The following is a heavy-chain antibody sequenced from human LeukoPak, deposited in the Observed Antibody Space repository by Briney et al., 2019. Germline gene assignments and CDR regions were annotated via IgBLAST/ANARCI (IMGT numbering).Heavy chain of an antibody. CDR3: AKRSSVTGMGMDV. Sequence: PGGSLRLSCAASGFTFSSYAMSWVRQAPGKGLEWVSAISGSGGSTYYADSVKGRFAISRDNSKNTLYLQMNSLRAEDTAVYYCAKRSSVTGMGMDVWGQGTTVTVSS. CDR1: GFTFSSYA. J-gene: IGHJ6*02. CDR2: ISGSGGST. D-gene: IGHD4-17*01. V-gene: IGHV3-23*01.